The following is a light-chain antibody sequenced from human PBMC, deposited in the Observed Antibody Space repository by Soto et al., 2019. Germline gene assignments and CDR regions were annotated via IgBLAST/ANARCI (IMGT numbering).Light chain of an antibody. Sequence: EIVMTQSQATPSVSSGERAPLSCRASQSLSSNLAWYQQKPGQAPRLLIYDASTRATGIPARFSGSGSETDFTLTISSLQSEDFAVYYCQQYNNWPRTFGQGTKVDI. J-gene: IGKJ1*01. CDR3: QQYNNWPRT. V-gene: IGKV3D-15*01. CDR2: DAS. CDR1: QSLSSN.